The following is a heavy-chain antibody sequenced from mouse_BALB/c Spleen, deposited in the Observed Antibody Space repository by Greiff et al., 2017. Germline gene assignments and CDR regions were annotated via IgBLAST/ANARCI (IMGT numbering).Heavy chain of an antibody. CDR2: ISYSGST. D-gene: IGHD2-4*01. Sequence: EVKLVESGPGLVKPSQSLSLTCTVTGYSITSDYAWNWIRQFPGNKLEWMGYISYSGSTSYNPSLKSRISITRDTSKNQFFLQLNSVTTEDTATYYCARRGLRGIDYFDYWGQGTTLTVSS. CDR1: GYSITSDYA. J-gene: IGHJ2*01. CDR3: ARRGLRGIDYFDY. V-gene: IGHV3-2*02.